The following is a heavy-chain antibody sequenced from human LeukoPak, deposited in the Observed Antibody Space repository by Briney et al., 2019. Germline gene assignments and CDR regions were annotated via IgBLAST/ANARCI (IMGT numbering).Heavy chain of an antibody. Sequence: SATLSLTCAVSGDSISSGDYSWSWIRQPSGKGLEWIGYIFHSGSSYYNPSLKSRDTISLDKSKSQFSLRLTSVTAADTAVYYCARELWFVNAPGSWYDPWGQGTLVTVSS. V-gene: IGHV4-30-2*01. CDR2: IFHSGSS. CDR3: ARELWFVNAPGSWYDP. CDR1: GDSISSGDYS. D-gene: IGHD3-10*01. J-gene: IGHJ5*02.